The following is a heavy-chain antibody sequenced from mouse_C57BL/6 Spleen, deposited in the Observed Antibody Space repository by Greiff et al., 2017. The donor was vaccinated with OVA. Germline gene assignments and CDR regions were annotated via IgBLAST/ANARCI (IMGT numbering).Heavy chain of an antibody. CDR1: GYTFTSYW. Sequence: QVQLQQPGAELVKPGASVKLSCKASGYTFTSYWMQWVKQRPGQGLEWIGEIDPSDSYPKYHQKFKGKATLTVDTSSSPAYMQLSSLTSEDSAVYYCARRDSGSSLDYWGQGTTLTVSS. J-gene: IGHJ2*01. CDR3: ARRDSGSSLDY. CDR2: IDPSDSYP. D-gene: IGHD1-1*01. V-gene: IGHV1-50*01.